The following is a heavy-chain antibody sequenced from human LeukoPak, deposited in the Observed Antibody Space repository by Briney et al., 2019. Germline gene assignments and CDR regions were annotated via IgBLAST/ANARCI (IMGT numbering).Heavy chain of an antibody. V-gene: IGHV3-30*02. J-gene: IGHJ6*03. Sequence: QAGGSLRLSCAASGFTFSSYCMSWVRQAPGKGLEWVAFIRYDGSNKYYADSVKGRFTISRDNSKNTLYLQMNSLRAEDTAVYYCAKGVITMVRGVFSSEYYYYMDVWGKGTTVTISS. CDR1: GFTFSSYC. D-gene: IGHD3-10*01. CDR2: IRYDGSNK. CDR3: AKGVITMVRGVFSSEYYYYMDV.